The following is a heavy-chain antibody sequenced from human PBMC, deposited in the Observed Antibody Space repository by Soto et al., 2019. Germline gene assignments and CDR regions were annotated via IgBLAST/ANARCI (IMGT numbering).Heavy chain of an antibody. Sequence: PSETLSLTCTVSGGSIRSGDNYWSWIRQTPGKGLEWIGYIYHSGSTNYNPSLKSRVTISVDKSKNQFSLKLSSVTAADTAVYYCARDYMVRGVMRWFDPWGQGTLVTVSS. CDR2: IYHSGST. J-gene: IGHJ5*02. D-gene: IGHD3-10*01. CDR1: GGSIRSGDNY. CDR3: ARDYMVRGVMRWFDP. V-gene: IGHV4-30-2*01.